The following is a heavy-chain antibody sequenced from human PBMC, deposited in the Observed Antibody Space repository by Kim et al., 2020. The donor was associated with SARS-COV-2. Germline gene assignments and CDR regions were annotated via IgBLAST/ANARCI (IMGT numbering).Heavy chain of an antibody. V-gene: IGHV3-15*01. CDR3: TTGRGTGDLNY. D-gene: IGHD7-27*01. J-gene: IGHJ4*02. Sequence: DYAEPVKGRFTNSRDESKNTLYLKMNSLKTEDTAVYYCTTGRGTGDLNYWGQGTLVTVSS.